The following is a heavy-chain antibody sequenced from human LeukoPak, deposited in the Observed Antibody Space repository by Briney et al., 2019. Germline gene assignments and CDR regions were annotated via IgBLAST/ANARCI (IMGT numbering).Heavy chain of an antibody. Sequence: GGSLRLSCAASGFIFSTYNMNWVRQAPGKGLEWVSSISSSSYIYYADSVKGRFTISRDNAKNSLYLQMNSLRAEDTAVYYCAREGQWLATQYFDYWGQGTLVTVSS. CDR1: GFIFSTYN. V-gene: IGHV3-69-1*01. D-gene: IGHD6-19*01. CDR2: ISSSSYI. CDR3: AREGQWLATQYFDY. J-gene: IGHJ4*02.